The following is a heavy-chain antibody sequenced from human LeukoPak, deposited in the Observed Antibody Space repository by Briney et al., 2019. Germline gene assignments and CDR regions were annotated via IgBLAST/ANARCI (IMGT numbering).Heavy chain of an antibody. J-gene: IGHJ4*02. D-gene: IGHD5-18*01. CDR1: GFTFNTYA. CDR3: ARESGYSYGRFDY. V-gene: IGHV3-30*04. Sequence: GRSLRLSCAASGFTFNTYAMHRVRQAPGKGLEWVAVISFDGSNKYYADSVKGRFTISRDNSKNTMYMKMNSLRAEDTAVYYCARESGYSYGRFDYWGQGTLVTVSS. CDR2: ISFDGSNK.